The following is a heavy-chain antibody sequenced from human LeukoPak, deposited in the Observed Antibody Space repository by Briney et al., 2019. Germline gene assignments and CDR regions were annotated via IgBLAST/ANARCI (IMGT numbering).Heavy chain of an antibody. V-gene: IGHV3-7*03. CDR2: VNRDGSET. CDR3: ARNNGMDV. Sequence: GGSLRLSCAASGFALSSHWMTWVRQVPGRGREWVANVNRDGSETYYLDSVKGRFTISKDNAKNSLYLQMNSLRAEDTALYHCARNNGMDVWGQGTTVIVSS. CDR1: GFALSSHW. J-gene: IGHJ6*02.